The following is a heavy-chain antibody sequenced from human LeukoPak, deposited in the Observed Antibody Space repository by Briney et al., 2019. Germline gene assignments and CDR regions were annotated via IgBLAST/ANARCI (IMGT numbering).Heavy chain of an antibody. CDR3: ARDSGYGSGSYYGF. V-gene: IGHV3-7*03. J-gene: IGHJ4*02. Sequence: GGSLRLSCAASGFTFSNYWMNWVRQAPGKGLEWVANIKQDGSEKYYVDSVKGRFTISRDNAKNSLYLQMNSLRAEDTALYYCARDSGYGSGSYYGFWGQGTLVTVSS. CDR1: GFTFSNYW. CDR2: IKQDGSEK. D-gene: IGHD3-10*01.